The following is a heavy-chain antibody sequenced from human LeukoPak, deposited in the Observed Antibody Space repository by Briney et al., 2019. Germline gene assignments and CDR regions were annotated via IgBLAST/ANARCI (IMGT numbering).Heavy chain of an antibody. J-gene: IGHJ4*02. V-gene: IGHV1-69*13. Sequence: WASVKVSCKASGGTFSRYVISWVRQAPGQGLEWMGGIIPIFGTANYAQKFQGRVTITADESTSTAYMELSSLRSEDTAVYYCARRQGGHYFDYWGQGTLVTVSS. CDR1: GGTFSRYV. CDR2: IIPIFGTA. CDR3: ARRQGGHYFDY.